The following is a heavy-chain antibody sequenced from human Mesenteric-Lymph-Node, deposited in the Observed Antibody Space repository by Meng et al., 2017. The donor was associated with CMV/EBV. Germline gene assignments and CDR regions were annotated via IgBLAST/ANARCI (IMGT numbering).Heavy chain of an antibody. Sequence: ESLRLSCTVSGDSISSYSWSWIRQPPGKGLEWIGYMYHSGNTNYNPSLKSRVTISVDTSKNQFSLRLSSVTAADTAVYYCARVGGYNYPYFDYWGQGTLVTVSS. V-gene: IGHV4-59*01. D-gene: IGHD5-24*01. J-gene: IGHJ4*02. CDR1: GDSISSYS. CDR3: ARVGGYNYPYFDY. CDR2: MYHSGNT.